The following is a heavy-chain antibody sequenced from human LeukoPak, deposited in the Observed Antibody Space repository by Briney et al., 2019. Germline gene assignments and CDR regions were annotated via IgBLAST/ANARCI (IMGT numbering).Heavy chain of an antibody. Sequence: GGSLRLSCAASGFTFSSYAMHWVRQAPGKGLEWVAVISYDGSNKYYADSVKGRFTISRDNAKNSLYLQMNSLRAEDTAVYYCARDGHNYDYVWGSYRHLAYFDYWGQGTLVTVSS. D-gene: IGHD3-16*02. CDR3: ARDGHNYDYVWGSYRHLAYFDY. V-gene: IGHV3-30*04. CDR1: GFTFSSYA. J-gene: IGHJ4*02. CDR2: ISYDGSNK.